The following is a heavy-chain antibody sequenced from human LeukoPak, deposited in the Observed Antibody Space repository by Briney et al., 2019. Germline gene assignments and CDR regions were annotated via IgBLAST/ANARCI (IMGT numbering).Heavy chain of an antibody. CDR1: GYTFTSYG. CDR3: ARGRGSTSRY. CDR2: ISTYNGNT. Sequence: GASVKLSCKSSGYTFTSYGITWVRQAPGQGLEWMGWISTYNGNTNYAQNLQGRVTMTTDTSTSTAYMELRSLRSDDTAVYYCARGRGSTSRYWGQGTLVTVSS. D-gene: IGHD5-12*01. V-gene: IGHV1-18*01. J-gene: IGHJ4*02.